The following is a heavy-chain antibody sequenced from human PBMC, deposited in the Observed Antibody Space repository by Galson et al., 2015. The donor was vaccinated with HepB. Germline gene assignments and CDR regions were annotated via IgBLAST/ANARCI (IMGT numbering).Heavy chain of an antibody. CDR1: GVIFSIYV. CDR3: AKDLVGGAFDL. J-gene: IGHJ3*01. CDR2: LSGGGSSA. D-gene: IGHD1-26*01. Sequence: SLRLSCAASGVIFSIYVMSWVRQAPGKGLEWVSSLSGGGSSAYYADSVKGRFTISRDNSKNTLYLQMNSLRAEDTAIYYCAKDLVGGAFDLWGQGTMVTISS. V-gene: IGHV3-23*01.